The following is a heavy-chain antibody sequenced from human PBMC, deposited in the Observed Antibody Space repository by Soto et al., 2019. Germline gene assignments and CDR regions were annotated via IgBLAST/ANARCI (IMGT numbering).Heavy chain of an antibody. CDR3: AVPAAGDFDY. Sequence: SETLSVICAVSVGSISTSNWWTWFRQPPVKGLEWIGEIYHSGTTNYNPSLKSRVTISGDRSKKQFSLSLSSVTAADTAGDCCAVPAAGDFDYWGQGTLVTVSS. J-gene: IGHJ4*02. D-gene: IGHD6-13*01. CDR2: IYHSGTT. V-gene: IGHV4-4*01. CDR1: VGSISTSNW.